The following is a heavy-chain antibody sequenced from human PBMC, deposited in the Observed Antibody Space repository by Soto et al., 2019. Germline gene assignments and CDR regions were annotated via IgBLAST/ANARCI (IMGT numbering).Heavy chain of an antibody. CDR3: ARHIPAAGYYYGMDV. Sequence: QVQLVQSGAEVKKPGSSVKVSCKASGGTFSSYAICWVRQAPGQGLEWMGGIIPIFGTANYAQKFQVRVPXPXXXSXSTAYRELSSLRSDDTAVYYCARHIPAAGYYYGMDVWGQGTTVTVSS. CDR2: IIPIFGTA. J-gene: IGHJ6*02. D-gene: IGHD2-2*01. V-gene: IGHV1-69*05. CDR1: GGTFSSYA.